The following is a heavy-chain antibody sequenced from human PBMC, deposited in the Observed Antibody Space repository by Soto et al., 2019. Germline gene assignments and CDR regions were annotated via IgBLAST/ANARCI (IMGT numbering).Heavy chain of an antibody. CDR2: ISGSGGST. V-gene: IGHV3-23*01. Sequence: GGSLRLSCAASGFTFSSYAMSWVRQAPGKGLEWVSAISGSGGSTYYADTVKGRFTIYRDNSKNTLYLQMNSLRAEDTAIYYCTKGAAAGTDGAFDIWGQGTMVTVSS. J-gene: IGHJ3*02. CDR3: TKGAAAGTDGAFDI. CDR1: GFTFSSYA. D-gene: IGHD6-13*01.